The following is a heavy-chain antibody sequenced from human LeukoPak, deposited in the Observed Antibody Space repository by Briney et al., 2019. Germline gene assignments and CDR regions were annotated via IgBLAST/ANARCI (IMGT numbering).Heavy chain of an antibody. D-gene: IGHD6-13*01. CDR3: AKQGSSSWYLY. CDR2: ISGSGGST. V-gene: IGHV3-23*01. CDR1: GFTFSSYA. Sequence: GGPLRLSCAASGFTFSSYAMSWVRQAPGKGLEWVSAISGSGGSTYYADSVKGRFTISRDNSKNTLYLQMNSLRAEDTAVYYCAKQGSSSWYLYWGQGTLVTVSS. J-gene: IGHJ4*02.